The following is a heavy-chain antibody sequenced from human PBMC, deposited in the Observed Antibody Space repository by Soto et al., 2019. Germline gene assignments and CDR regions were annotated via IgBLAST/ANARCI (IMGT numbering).Heavy chain of an antibody. Sequence: GASVKVCCKASGGTFNSYAISWVRQDPGQGLEWMGGIIPIFGTANYAQKFQGRVTITADESTSTAYMELSSLRSEDTAVYYCAIPKGRLRGGDDAFDIWGQGTMVTVSS. CDR2: IIPIFGTA. J-gene: IGHJ3*02. CDR3: AIPKGRLRGGDDAFDI. V-gene: IGHV1-69*13. CDR1: GGTFNSYA. D-gene: IGHD4-17*01.